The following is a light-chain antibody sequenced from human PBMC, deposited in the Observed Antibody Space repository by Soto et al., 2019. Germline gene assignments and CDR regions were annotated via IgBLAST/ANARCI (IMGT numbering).Light chain of an antibody. Sequence: EIVLTQSPATLSLSPGDRATLSCRASQSVSRYLAWYQQKPGQAPRLLIYDASNRATGIPARFGGSGSGTVFPLTISRLEPEDFAVYYCQQRSIWPRTFGQGTKLEIK. CDR3: QQRSIWPRT. CDR2: DAS. V-gene: IGKV3-11*01. CDR1: QSVSRY. J-gene: IGKJ2*01.